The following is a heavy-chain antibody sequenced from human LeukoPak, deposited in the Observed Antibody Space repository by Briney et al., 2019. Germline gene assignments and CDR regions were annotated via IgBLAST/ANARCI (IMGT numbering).Heavy chain of an antibody. CDR2: IYYSGST. CDR3: ARDSTVDTATEPNWFDP. V-gene: IGHV4-61*08. J-gene: IGHJ5*02. Sequence: SETLSLTCTVSGGSISTTGYYWAWIRQPPGKGLEWIGYIYYSGSTNYNPSLKSRVTISVDTSKNQFSLKLSSVTAADTAVYYCARDSTVDTATEPNWFDPWGQGTLVTVSS. D-gene: IGHD5-18*01. CDR1: GGSISTTGYY.